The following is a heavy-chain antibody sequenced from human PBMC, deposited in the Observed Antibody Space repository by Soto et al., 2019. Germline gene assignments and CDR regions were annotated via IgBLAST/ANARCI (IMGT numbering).Heavy chain of an antibody. Sequence: EVQLLESGGGLVQPGGSLRLSCVASGFTFSTNAMSWVRQAPGKGLEWVSAISGSGAGTFYADSVKGRFTISRDNSKNTLYLHMNSLRAEDAAVYYCAKHLESRKWLIPNWGSWGQGTLVTVSS. D-gene: IGHD6-19*01. CDR2: ISGSGAGT. CDR1: GFTFSTNA. V-gene: IGHV3-23*01. CDR3: AKHLESRKWLIPNWGS. J-gene: IGHJ4*02.